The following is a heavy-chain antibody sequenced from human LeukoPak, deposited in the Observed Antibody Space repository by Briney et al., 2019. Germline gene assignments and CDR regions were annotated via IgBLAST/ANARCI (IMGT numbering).Heavy chain of an antibody. CDR3: ARDFGGIFDY. D-gene: IGHD3-16*01. V-gene: IGHV4-34*01. CDR2: INHSGST. Sequence: SETLSLTCAVYGGSFSGYYWSWIRQPPGKGLEWIGEINHSGSTNYNPSHKSRVTISVDTSKNQFSLKLSSVTAADTAVYYCARDFGGIFDYWGQGTLVTVSS. J-gene: IGHJ4*02. CDR1: GGSFSGYY.